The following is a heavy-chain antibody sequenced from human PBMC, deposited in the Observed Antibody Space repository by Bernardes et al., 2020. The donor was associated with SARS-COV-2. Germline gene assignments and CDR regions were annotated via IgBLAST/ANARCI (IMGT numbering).Heavy chain of an antibody. CDR1: GYTFTSYG. V-gene: IGHV1-18*01. Sequence: ASLKDYCKASGYTFTSYGISWVRQAPGQGLEWMGWISAYNGNTNYAQKLQGRVTMTTDTSTSTAYMELRSLRSDDTAVYYCARDRERYYGMDVWGQGTTVTVSS. CDR2: ISAYNGNT. J-gene: IGHJ6*02. CDR3: ARDRERYYGMDV.